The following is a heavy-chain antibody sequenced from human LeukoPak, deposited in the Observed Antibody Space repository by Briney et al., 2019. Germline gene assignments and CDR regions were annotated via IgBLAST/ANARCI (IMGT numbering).Heavy chain of an antibody. Sequence: SETLSLTCTVSGSSITSSSYYWGWIRQPPGKGLEWIGSIFYSGSTYYNPSLKSRVTISVDTSKTQFSLKLSSVTAADTAVYYCANQQLVRCFDYWGQGTLVTVSS. J-gene: IGHJ4*02. CDR1: GSSITSSSYY. D-gene: IGHD6-13*01. V-gene: IGHV4-39*01. CDR2: IFYSGST. CDR3: ANQQLVRCFDY.